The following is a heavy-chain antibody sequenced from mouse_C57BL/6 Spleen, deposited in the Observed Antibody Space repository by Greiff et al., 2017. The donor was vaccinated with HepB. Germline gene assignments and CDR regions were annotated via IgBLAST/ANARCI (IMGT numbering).Heavy chain of an antibody. Sequence: EVQGVESGGGLVQPGGSLSLSCAASGFTFTDYYMSWVRQPPGKALEWLGFIRNKANGYTTEYSASVKGRFTISRDNSQSILYLQMNALRAEDSATYYCARYYGNYDWYFDVRGTGTTVTVSS. D-gene: IGHD2-1*01. CDR1: GFTFTDYY. V-gene: IGHV7-3*01. CDR2: IRNKANGYTT. J-gene: IGHJ1*03. CDR3: ARYYGNYDWYFDV.